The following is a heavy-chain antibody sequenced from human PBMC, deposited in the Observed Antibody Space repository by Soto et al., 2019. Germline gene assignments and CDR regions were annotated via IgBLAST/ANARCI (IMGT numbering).Heavy chain of an antibody. CDR1: RGSINSRKYY. Sequence: QVQLQESGPGLVKPSETLALTCSVSRGSINSRKYYWSWIRQHPGKGLEWIGGIFYTGSPFYNPAPTRRVTTSVDATNNPFSLNMTSVTASAPAVYYCAGGPPVATIGGPEYWGQRTRVPVSS. D-gene: IGHD5-12*01. CDR3: AGGPPVATIGGPEY. J-gene: IGHJ1*01. V-gene: IGHV4-31*03. CDR2: IFYTGSP.